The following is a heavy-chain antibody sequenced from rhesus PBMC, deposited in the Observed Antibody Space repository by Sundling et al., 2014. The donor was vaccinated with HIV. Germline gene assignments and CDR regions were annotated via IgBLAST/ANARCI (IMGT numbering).Heavy chain of an antibody. CDR1: GGSISSNY. J-gene: IGHJ4*01. CDR3: ARGGITAGR. V-gene: IGHV4-160*01. CDR2: IYGSGAFT. D-gene: IGHD6-19*01. Sequence: QVQLQESGPGLVKPSETLSLTCAVSGGSISSNYWSWIRQAPGKGLEWIGRIYGSGAFTDYNPSLKSRVTISIDTSKSQVSLKLTSITAADTGVYYCARGGITAGRWGQGVLVTVSS.